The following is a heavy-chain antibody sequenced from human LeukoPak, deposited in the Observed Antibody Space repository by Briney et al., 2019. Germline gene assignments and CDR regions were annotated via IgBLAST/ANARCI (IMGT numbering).Heavy chain of an antibody. Sequence: MSSETLSLTCAVSGGSFSGYYWSWIRQPPGKGLEWIGEINHSGSTNYNPSLKSRVTISVDTSKNQFSLKLSSVTAADTAVYYCARGPPIVGATIDYWGQGTLVTVSS. J-gene: IGHJ4*02. CDR2: INHSGST. CDR1: GGSFSGYY. V-gene: IGHV4-34*01. CDR3: ARGPPIVGATIDY. D-gene: IGHD1-26*01.